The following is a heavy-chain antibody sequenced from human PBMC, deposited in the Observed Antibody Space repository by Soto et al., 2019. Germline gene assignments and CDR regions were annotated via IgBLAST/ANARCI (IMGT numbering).Heavy chain of an antibody. J-gene: IGHJ4*02. CDR3: ARDCSGGSCFFDY. Sequence: ETLSLTCTVPGGSMSTFYWSWFRQPPGKGLEWIGYIYYSGNTNYNSSLKSRVTISVDTSKNQFSLKLSSVTAADTAVYYCARDCSGGSCFFDYWGQGTLVTVSS. CDR2: IYYSGNT. CDR1: GGSMSTFY. V-gene: IGHV4-59*12. D-gene: IGHD2-15*01.